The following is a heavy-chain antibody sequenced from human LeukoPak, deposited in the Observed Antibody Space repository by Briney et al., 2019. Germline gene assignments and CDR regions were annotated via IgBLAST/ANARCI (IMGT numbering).Heavy chain of an antibody. CDR2: LSDNGGAT. D-gene: IGHD1-26*01. CDR3: AKFRSTSESYPLDY. Sequence: QPGGSLRLSCAASGFTFSSYAMNWVRQAPGKGLEWVSSLSDNGGATYYADSVKGRFTISRDNSKNTLYLQMNSLRAEDTAVYYCAKFRSTSESYPLDYWGQGTLVTVSS. J-gene: IGHJ4*02. V-gene: IGHV3-23*01. CDR1: GFTFSSYA.